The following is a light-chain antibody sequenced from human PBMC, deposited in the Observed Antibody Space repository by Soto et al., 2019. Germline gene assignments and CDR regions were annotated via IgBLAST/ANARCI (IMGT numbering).Light chain of an antibody. CDR2: EVS. J-gene: IGLJ2*01. Sequence: QAVLTQPASVSGSPGQSITISCTGTSGDVGGYNSVSWYQQHPGKAPKLMIYEVSYRPSGVSNRFSGSKSGNTASLTISGLQAEDEADYYCNSYTTSSTLVVFGGGTKLTVL. V-gene: IGLV2-14*01. CDR3: NSYTTSSTLVV. CDR1: SGDVGGYNS.